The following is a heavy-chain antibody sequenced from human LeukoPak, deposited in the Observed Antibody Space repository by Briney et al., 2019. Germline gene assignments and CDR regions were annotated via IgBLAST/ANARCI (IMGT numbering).Heavy chain of an antibody. Sequence: SETLSLTCAVYGGSFSGYYWTWIRQPPGMGLEWIGEINHSGTTNYNPSLKSPVTISVDTSKNQFSLKLSSVTAADTAVYYCASTTKETYGDSRGTIDYWGQGTLVTVSS. J-gene: IGHJ4*02. CDR1: GGSFSGYY. D-gene: IGHD4-17*01. CDR2: INHSGTT. CDR3: ASTTKETYGDSRGTIDY. V-gene: IGHV4-34*01.